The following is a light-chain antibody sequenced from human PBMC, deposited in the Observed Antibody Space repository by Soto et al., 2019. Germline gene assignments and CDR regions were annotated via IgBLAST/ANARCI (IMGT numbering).Light chain of an antibody. V-gene: IGKV1-39*01. CDR3: QQSYSSPPT. J-gene: IGKJ1*01. CDR1: QSISNH. Sequence: IHMTQSPSSLSAFVGDRVIITCRASQSISNHLNWYQQKPGKAPKLLIFAASSLQSGVPSRFSGSRSGPDFTLTISSLQPEDFATYYCQQSYSSPPTFGQGTKVDIK. CDR2: AAS.